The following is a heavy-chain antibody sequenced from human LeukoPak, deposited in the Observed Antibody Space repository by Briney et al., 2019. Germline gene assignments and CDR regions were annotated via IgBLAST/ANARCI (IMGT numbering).Heavy chain of an antibody. D-gene: IGHD1-1*01. CDR2: IYTSGST. Sequence: SETLSLTCTVSGGSISNYYWSWIRQPAGKGLEWIGRIYTSGSTNYNPSLKSRVIMSVDTSKNQFSLKLSSVTAADTAVYYCARDSRPKLPHWYFDLWGRGILVTVSS. CDR1: GGSISNYY. CDR3: ARDSRPKLPHWYFDL. V-gene: IGHV4-4*07. J-gene: IGHJ2*01.